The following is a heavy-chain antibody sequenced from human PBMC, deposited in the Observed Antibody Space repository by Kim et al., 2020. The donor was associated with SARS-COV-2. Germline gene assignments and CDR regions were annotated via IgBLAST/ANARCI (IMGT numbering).Heavy chain of an antibody. J-gene: IGHJ4*02. CDR3: AKGDYYGSWRDY. Sequence: YADSVEGRFTIARDNSKNTLYLQMNSLRDEDTDVYYCAKGDYYGSWRDYWGQGTLVTVSS. D-gene: IGHD3-10*01. V-gene: IGHV3-23*01.